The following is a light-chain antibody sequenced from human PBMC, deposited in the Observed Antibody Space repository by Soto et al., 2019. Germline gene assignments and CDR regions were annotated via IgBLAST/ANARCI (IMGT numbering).Light chain of an antibody. CDR1: GSNIGNNA. V-gene: IGLV1-36*01. CDR2: YDD. Sequence: QPVLTQPPSVSEAPRQRVTISCSGSGSNIGNNAVNWYQQLPGKAPKLLIYYDDLLPSGVSDRFSGSKSGTSASLAISGLQSEDEADYYCAAWDDSLNGGVFGGGTKVTVL. J-gene: IGLJ3*02. CDR3: AAWDDSLNGGV.